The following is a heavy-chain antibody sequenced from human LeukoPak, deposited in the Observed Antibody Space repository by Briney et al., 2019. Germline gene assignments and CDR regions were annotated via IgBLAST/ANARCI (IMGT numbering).Heavy chain of an antibody. Sequence: SVKVSCKASGGTFSSYAISWVRQAPGQGLEWMGGIIPIFGTANYAQKFQGRITMTRDTSTSTVYMELSSLRSEDTAVYYCAREFGSRYCTNGVCPNFDYWGQGTLVTVSS. D-gene: IGHD2-8*01. CDR3: AREFGSRYCTNGVCPNFDY. V-gene: IGHV1-69*05. J-gene: IGHJ4*02. CDR1: GGTFSSYA. CDR2: IIPIFGTA.